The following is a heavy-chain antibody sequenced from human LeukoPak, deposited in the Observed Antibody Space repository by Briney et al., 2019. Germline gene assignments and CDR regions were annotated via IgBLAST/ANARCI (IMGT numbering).Heavy chain of an antibody. CDR2: VCGSGGYT. CDR3: AKEVYYYGSGSYYSANYIDY. V-gene: IGHV3-23*01. CDR1: GFTFSTYA. D-gene: IGHD3-10*01. J-gene: IGHJ4*02. Sequence: GGSLRLSCAASGFTFSTYAMSWVRQAPGKGLEWVSAVCGSGGYTYYADSVKGRFTISRDNSKNTLYLEMNSLRAEDTAVYYCAKEVYYYGSGSYYSANYIDYWGQGTLVTVSS.